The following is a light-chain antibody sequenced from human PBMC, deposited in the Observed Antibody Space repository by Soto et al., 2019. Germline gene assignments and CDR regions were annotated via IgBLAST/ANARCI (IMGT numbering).Light chain of an antibody. Sequence: QSALTQPASVSGSPGQSITISCTGTSSDVGAYDFVSWYQQHPDKAPKLMIYEVSNRPSGVSNRFSGSKSVNTATLTISGLQAEHEADYSSSSTRVFGTGTKLTVL. CDR3: SSTRV. J-gene: IGLJ1*01. CDR2: EVS. CDR1: SSDVGAYDF. V-gene: IGLV2-14*03.